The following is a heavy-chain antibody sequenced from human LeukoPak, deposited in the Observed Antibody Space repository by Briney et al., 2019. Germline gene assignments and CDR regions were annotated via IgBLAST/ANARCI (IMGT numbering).Heavy chain of an antibody. CDR3: ARGHYDYVWGSYRYYFDY. Sequence: PSETLSLTCAVYGGSFSGYYWSWIRQPPGEGLEWIGEINHSGSTNYNPSLKSRVTISVDTSKNQFSLKLSSVTAADTAVYYCARGHYDYVWGSYRYYFDYWGQGTLVTVSS. J-gene: IGHJ4*02. V-gene: IGHV4-34*01. D-gene: IGHD3-16*02. CDR2: INHSGST. CDR1: GGSFSGYY.